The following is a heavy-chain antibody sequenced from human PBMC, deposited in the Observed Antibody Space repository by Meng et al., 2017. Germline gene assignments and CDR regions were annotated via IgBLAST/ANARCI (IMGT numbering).Heavy chain of an antibody. J-gene: IGHJ1*01. CDR1: GYTFTSYG. CDR2: ISAYNGNT. Sequence: VRPVQSGAEVKKPGASVKVSCKASGYTFTSYGISWVRQAPGQGLEWMGWISAYNGNTNYAQKLRGRVTMTTDTSTSTAYMELRSLRSDDTAVYYCAQTTVTTYSEYFQHWGQGTLVTVSS. CDR3: AQTTVTTYSEYFQH. D-gene: IGHD4-11*01. V-gene: IGHV1-18*01.